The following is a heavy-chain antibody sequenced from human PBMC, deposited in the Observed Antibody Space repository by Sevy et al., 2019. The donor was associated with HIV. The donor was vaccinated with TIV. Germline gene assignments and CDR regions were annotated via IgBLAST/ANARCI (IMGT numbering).Heavy chain of an antibody. V-gene: IGHV6-1*01. CDR3: ARGNNLNWNDFYHYYYGMDV. D-gene: IGHD1-20*01. CDR1: GDSVSSNSAA. Sequence: KQSQTLSLTCAISGDSVSSNSAAWNWIRQSPSRGLEWLGRTYYRSKWYNDYAVSVKSRITINPDTSKNQFSLQLNSVTPEDTAVYYCARGNNLNWNDFYHYYYGMDVWGQGTTVTVSS. J-gene: IGHJ6*02. CDR2: TYYRSKWYN.